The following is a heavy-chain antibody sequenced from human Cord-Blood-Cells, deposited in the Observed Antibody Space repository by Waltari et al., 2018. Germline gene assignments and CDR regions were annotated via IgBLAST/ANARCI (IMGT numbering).Heavy chain of an antibody. CDR1: GGSISSSSYY. D-gene: IGHD3-22*01. CDR3: VHYDFTRGDYFDY. CDR2: IYYSGGT. J-gene: IGHJ4*02. V-gene: IGHV4-39*01. Sequence: QLQLQESGPGLVKPSETLSLTCTVSGGSISSSSYYWGWIRQPPGKGLEWIGSIYYSGGTYHNPSLKSRVTISVDTSKNQFSLKLSSVTAADTAVYYCVHYDFTRGDYFDYWGQGTLVTVSS.